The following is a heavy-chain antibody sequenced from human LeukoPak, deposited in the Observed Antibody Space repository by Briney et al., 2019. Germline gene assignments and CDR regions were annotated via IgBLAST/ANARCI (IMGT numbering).Heavy chain of an antibody. D-gene: IGHD6-19*01. CDR3: AKGSSGWYYYFDY. CDR2: ISWNSGSI. J-gene: IGHJ4*02. CDR1: GFTFDDYA. Sequence: RSGGSLRLSCAASGFTFDDYAMHWVRHAPGKGLEWVSGISWNSGSIGYADSVKGRFTISRDNAKNSLYLQMSSLRAEDMALYYCAKGSSGWYYYFDYWGQGTLVTVSS. V-gene: IGHV3-9*03.